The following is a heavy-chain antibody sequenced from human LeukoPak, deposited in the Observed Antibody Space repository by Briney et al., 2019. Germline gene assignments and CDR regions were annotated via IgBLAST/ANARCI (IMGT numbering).Heavy chain of an antibody. D-gene: IGHD3-22*01. CDR3: ARGSSGSLPFDY. CDR2: ISGSGST. V-gene: IGHV4-4*07. CDR1: GGSISGYY. Sequence: SETLSLTCTVPGGSISGYYWSWIRLPAGKGLEWVGRISGSGSTNYHPSLQSRVTMSVDTSKNQFSLKLSSVTAADTAMYYCARGSSGSLPFDYWGQGTQVTVSS. J-gene: IGHJ4*02.